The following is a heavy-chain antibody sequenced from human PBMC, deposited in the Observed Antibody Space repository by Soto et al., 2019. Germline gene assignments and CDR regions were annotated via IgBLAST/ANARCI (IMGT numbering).Heavy chain of an antibody. V-gene: IGHV3-48*02. CDR3: ARDPPNFYYYGMDV. CDR2: ISKSSTTI. Sequence: EVQLVESGGGLVQPGGSLRLSCIASGFTLSTYSMTWVRQAPGKGLEWLSYISKSSTTINYADSVKGRFTISRDNAKNSVYLEMSSLRDEHSAVYYCARDPPNFYYYGMDVWGQGTTVTVSS. J-gene: IGHJ6*02. CDR1: GFTLSTYS.